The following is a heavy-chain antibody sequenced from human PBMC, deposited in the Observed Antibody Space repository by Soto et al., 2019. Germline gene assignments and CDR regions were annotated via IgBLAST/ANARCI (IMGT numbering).Heavy chain of an antibody. D-gene: IGHD2-2*02. CDR1: GGSISSYH. Sequence: PSETLSLTCTVSGGSISSYHWSWIRQPPGKGLEWIGYIYYSGSTNYNPSLKSRVTISVDTSKNQFSLKLSSVTAADTAVYYCARVVRDIVVVPAAIRFDPWGQGTLVTVSS. J-gene: IGHJ5*02. V-gene: IGHV4-59*01. CDR3: ARVVRDIVVVPAAIRFDP. CDR2: IYYSGST.